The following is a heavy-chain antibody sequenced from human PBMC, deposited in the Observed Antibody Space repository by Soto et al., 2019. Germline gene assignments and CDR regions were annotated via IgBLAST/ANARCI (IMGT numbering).Heavy chain of an antibody. Sequence: EVQLLESGGGLVQPGGSLRLSCAASGFTFSSYAMSWVRQAPGKGLEWVSAISGSGGSTYYADSVKCRFTISRDNSKNTLYLQMNSLRAEDTAVYYCAKPYDYVWGSDRPSYYFDYWGQGTLVTVSS. CDR1: GFTFSSYA. V-gene: IGHV3-23*01. D-gene: IGHD3-16*02. CDR2: ISGSGGST. CDR3: AKPYDYVWGSDRPSYYFDY. J-gene: IGHJ4*02.